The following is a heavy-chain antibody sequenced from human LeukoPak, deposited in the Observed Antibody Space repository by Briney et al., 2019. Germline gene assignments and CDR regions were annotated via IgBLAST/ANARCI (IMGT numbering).Heavy chain of an antibody. CDR1: GVSISSGDYY. D-gene: IGHD5-18*01. V-gene: IGHV4-30-4*01. Sequence: SETLSLTCTVSGVSISSGDYYWSWIRQPPGKGLEWIGYIYYSGSTYYTPSLRGRVTISVDTSKNQFSLNLSSVTAADTAVYYCARGYSLDYWGQGTLVTVSS. CDR2: IYYSGST. CDR3: ARGYSLDY. J-gene: IGHJ4*02.